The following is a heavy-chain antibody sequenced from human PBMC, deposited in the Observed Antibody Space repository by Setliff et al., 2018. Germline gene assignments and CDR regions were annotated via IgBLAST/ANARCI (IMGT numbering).Heavy chain of an antibody. CDR3: ATSVSWIQLVLYPQGNPDPFDY. CDR2: MNPNSGNT. Sequence: ASVKVSCKASGYTFTSYDINWVRQATGQGLEWMGWMNPNSGNTGYAQKFQGRVTMTRNTSISTAYMDLSSLRSEDTAVYYCATSVSWIQLVLYPQGNPDPFDYWGQGPLVTVSS. D-gene: IGHD5-18*01. CDR1: GYTFTSYD. V-gene: IGHV1-8*02. J-gene: IGHJ4*02.